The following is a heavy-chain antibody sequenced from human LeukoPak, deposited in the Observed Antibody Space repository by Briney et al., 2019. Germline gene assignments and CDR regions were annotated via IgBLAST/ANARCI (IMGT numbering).Heavy chain of an antibody. D-gene: IGHD6-19*01. J-gene: IGHJ4*02. CDR2: INPNSAGT. CDR1: GYTFTHYY. Sequence: ASVNDSCKASGYTFTHYYMHWVRQAPGQRLEWMGWINPNSAGTNYAQKFEGTVTMTRDTSISTAYMEVSRLRSGDTAVYYCAREDSGWYVVYWGQGTLVTVSS. V-gene: IGHV1-2*02. CDR3: AREDSGWYVVY.